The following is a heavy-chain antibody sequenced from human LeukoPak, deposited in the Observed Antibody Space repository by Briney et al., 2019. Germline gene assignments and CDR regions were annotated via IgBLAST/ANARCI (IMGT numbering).Heavy chain of an antibody. J-gene: IGHJ4*02. V-gene: IGHV3-23*01. CDR1: GFTFSSYA. CDR3: AKDPGIGDQLG. Sequence: GGSLRLSCAASGFTFSSYAMSWVRQAPGKGLEWVSAISGNGGSTYYADSVKGRFTISRDNSKNTLYLQMNSLRAEDTAVYYCAKDPGIGDQLGWGQGTLVTVSS. CDR2: ISGNGGST. D-gene: IGHD7-27*01.